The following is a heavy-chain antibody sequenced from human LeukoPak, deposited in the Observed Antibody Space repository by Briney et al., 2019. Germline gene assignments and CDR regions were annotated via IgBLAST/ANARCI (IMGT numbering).Heavy chain of an antibody. J-gene: IGHJ4*02. CDR1: GFTFSSYG. CDR2: IRYDGSNK. CDR3: AKDRYSGYDPYYFDY. D-gene: IGHD5-12*01. V-gene: IGHV3-30*02. Sequence: GGSLRLSCAASGFTFSSYGMHWVRQAPGKGLEWVAFIRYDGSNKYYADSVKGRFTISRDNSKNTLYLRMNSLRAEDTAVYYCAKDRYSGYDPYYFDYWGQGTLVTVSS.